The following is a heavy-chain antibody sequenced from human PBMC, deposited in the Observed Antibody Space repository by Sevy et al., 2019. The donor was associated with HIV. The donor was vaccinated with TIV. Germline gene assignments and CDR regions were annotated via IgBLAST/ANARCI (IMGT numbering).Heavy chain of an antibody. CDR3: AKESEQQLVYFDY. CDR1: GFTFSSYA. D-gene: IGHD6-13*01. Sequence: GGSLRLSCAASGFTFSSYAMSWVRQAPGKGLQWVSAISGSGGSTYYADSLKGRFTISRDNSKNTLYLQMNSLRAEDTAVYYCAKESEQQLVYFDYWGQGTLVTVSS. V-gene: IGHV3-23*01. CDR2: ISGSGGST. J-gene: IGHJ4*02.